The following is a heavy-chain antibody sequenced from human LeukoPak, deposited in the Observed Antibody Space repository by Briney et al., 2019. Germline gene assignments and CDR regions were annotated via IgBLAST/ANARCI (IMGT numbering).Heavy chain of an antibody. CDR3: AKDVGKWESLHFFDY. Sequence: GGSLRLSCEVSGFTFSDYYMSWIRQAPGKGLEWVSYISSSGSKKYYADSVKGRFTISRDNAKNLLYLQMNSLRGDDTAVYYCAKDVGKWESLHFFDYWGQGTLVTVSS. J-gene: IGHJ4*02. V-gene: IGHV3-11*01. CDR2: ISSSGSKK. D-gene: IGHD1-26*01. CDR1: GFTFSDYY.